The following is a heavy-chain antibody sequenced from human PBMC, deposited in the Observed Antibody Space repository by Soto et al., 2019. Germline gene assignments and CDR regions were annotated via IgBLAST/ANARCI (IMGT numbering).Heavy chain of an antibody. D-gene: IGHD2-8*01. CDR3: ARIPRTVLMVYAPPTG. CDR1: GATFSSYA. J-gene: IGHJ4*02. CDR2: FIPIFGTA. Sequence: QVQLVQSGAEVKKPGSSVKVSCKASGATFSSYAISWVRQAPGQGLKWLGGFIPIFGTANYAQKFQGRVTITADKSTSTAYMELSSLRSEDTAVYYCARIPRTVLMVYAPPTGWGQGTLVTVSS. V-gene: IGHV1-69*06.